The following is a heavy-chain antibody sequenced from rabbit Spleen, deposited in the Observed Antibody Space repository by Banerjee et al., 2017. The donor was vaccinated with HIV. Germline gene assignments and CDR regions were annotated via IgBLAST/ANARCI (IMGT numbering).Heavy chain of an antibody. J-gene: IGHJ4*01. CDR3: ARNFDL. CDR1: GFDFSSTYY. V-gene: IGHV1S40*01. CDR2: IDGGSSGST. Sequence: QSLEESGGDLVKPGASLTLTCTASGFDFSSTYYMCWVRQAPGKGLEWIVCIDGGSSGSTYYATWAKGRFTVSKTSSTTVTLQMTSLTAADTATYFCARNFDLWGPGTLVTVS.